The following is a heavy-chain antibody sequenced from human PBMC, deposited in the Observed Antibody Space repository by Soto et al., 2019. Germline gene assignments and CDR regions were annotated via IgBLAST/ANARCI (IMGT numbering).Heavy chain of an antibody. V-gene: IGHV4-30-4*01. Sequence: SETLSLTCTVSGGSISSGDYYWSWIRQPPGKGLEWIGNIDYTGSTYYNPSLKRRITISVDSSKNQFSLKLTSVTAADTAVYYWPRVDYVPYSFDYWGQGALVTVSS. CDR2: IDYTGST. D-gene: IGHD3-16*01. CDR1: GGSISSGDYY. J-gene: IGHJ4*02. CDR3: PRVDYVPYSFDY.